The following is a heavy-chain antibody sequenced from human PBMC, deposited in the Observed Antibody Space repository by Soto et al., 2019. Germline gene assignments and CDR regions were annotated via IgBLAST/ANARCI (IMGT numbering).Heavy chain of an antibody. CDR3: ARSFADARWFDL. CDR2: IDWDDDK. V-gene: IGHV2-70*13. CDR1: GFSLSTSGMC. Sequence: SGPTLVNPTQTLTLTCTFSGFSLSTSGMCVSWIRQPPGKALEWLALIDWDDDKYYSTSLKTRLTISKDTSKNQVVLTMTNMDPVDTATYDGARSFADARWFDLWGKGTLVTVSS. J-gene: IGHJ5*02.